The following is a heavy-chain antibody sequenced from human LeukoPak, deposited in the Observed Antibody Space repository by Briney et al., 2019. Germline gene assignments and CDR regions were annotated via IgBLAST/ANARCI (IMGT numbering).Heavy chain of an antibody. CDR1: GFTFSSYN. D-gene: IGHD6-13*01. J-gene: IGHJ5*02. Sequence: GGSLRLSCAASGFTFSSYNMNWVRQAPGKGLEWVSYISSSSSYIYYTDSVKGRFTISRDNAKNSLYLQMNSLRAEDTAVYYCARGPYSRSWAERTWFDPWGQRTLVTASS. CDR3: ARGPYSRSWAERTWFDP. CDR2: ISSSSSYI. V-gene: IGHV3-21*01.